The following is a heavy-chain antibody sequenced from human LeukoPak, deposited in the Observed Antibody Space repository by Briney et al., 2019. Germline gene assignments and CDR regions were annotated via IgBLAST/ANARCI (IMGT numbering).Heavy chain of an antibody. J-gene: IGHJ4*02. Sequence: SETLSLTCAVYGGSFSGYYWSWIRQPPGKGLEWIGEINHSGSTNYNPSLKSRVTISVDTSKSQFSMKLSSVPAADTAVYYCARRSGVATAFDYWGQGTLVTVSS. D-gene: IGHD5-12*01. V-gene: IGHV4-34*01. CDR1: GGSFSGYY. CDR3: ARRSGVATAFDY. CDR2: INHSGST.